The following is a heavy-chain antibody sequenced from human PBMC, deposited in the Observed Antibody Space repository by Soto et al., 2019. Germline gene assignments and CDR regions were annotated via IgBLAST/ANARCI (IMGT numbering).Heavy chain of an antibody. CDR3: ARGPGIAAAGSPSDP. CDR1: GGSIGDYY. D-gene: IGHD6-13*01. Sequence: QVQLQESGPGLVKPSETLSLTCTVSGGSIGDYYWSWIRRPPGKGLEWIGYIYYIGNTKYNPSLKRRVTISLDTSKTQFSLKLTSVTAADTAVYSCARGPGIAAAGSPSDPWGQGILVTVSS. CDR2: IYYIGNT. V-gene: IGHV4-59*12. J-gene: IGHJ5*02.